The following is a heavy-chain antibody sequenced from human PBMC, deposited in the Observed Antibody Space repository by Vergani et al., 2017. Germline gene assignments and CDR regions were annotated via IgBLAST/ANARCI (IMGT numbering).Heavy chain of an antibody. V-gene: IGHV4-34*01. CDR3: ARGLYYDFWSGYYFDY. J-gene: IGHJ4*02. CDR2: INHSGST. CDR1: GGSFSGYY. Sequence: QVQLQQWGAGLLKPSETLSLTCAVYGGSFSGYYWSWIRQPPGKGLEWIGEINHSGSTNYNPSLKSRVTISVDTSKNQFSRKLSSVTAADTAVYYCARGLYYDFWSGYYFDYWGQGTLVTVSS. D-gene: IGHD3-3*01.